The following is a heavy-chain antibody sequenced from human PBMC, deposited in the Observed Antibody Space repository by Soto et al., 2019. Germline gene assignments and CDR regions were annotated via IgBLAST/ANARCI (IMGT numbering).Heavy chain of an antibody. CDR1: GYTFTGYY. Sequence: ASVKVSCKASGYTFTGYYMHWVRQAPGQGLEWMGWINPNSGGTNYAQKFQGWVTMTRDTSISTAVYYCTTDSYFTLKLVRFDYWGLGTLVTVSS. CDR3: DY. J-gene: IGHJ4*01. V-gene: IGHV1-2*04. D-gene: IGHD2-8*01. CDR2: INPNSGGT.